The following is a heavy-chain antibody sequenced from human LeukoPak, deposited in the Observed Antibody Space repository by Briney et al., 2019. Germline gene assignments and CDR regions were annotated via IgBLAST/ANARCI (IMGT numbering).Heavy chain of an antibody. CDR2: ISNDGGGT. V-gene: IGHV3-23*01. CDR3: AKGSSGYFVDL. Sequence: GGSLRLSCAASGFISNNYGLIWVRQAPGKGLEWVSAISNDGGGTNYADFVKGRFTISRDNSKNTLFLQMNSLRAEDTALYYCAKGSSGYFVDLWGQGTLVTVSS. CDR1: GFISNNYG. J-gene: IGHJ5*02. D-gene: IGHD3-22*01.